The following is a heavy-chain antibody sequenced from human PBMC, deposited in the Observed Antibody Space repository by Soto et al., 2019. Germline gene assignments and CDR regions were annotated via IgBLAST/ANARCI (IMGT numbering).Heavy chain of an antibody. CDR2: IYYSGIT. J-gene: IGHJ6*02. CDR3: ARYKSNYYYGMDV. CDR1: SGSISSGGYP. V-gene: IGHV4-61*08. D-gene: IGHD1-20*01. Sequence: SETLSLTCAVSSGSISSGGYPWSWIRQPPGKGLEWIGYIYYSGITNYNPSLKSRVTISVDTSKSQFSLKLSSVTAADTAVYYCARYKSNYYYGMDVWGQGTTVTVSS.